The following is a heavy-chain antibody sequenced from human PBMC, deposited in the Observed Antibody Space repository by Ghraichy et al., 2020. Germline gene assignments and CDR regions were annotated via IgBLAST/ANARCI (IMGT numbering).Heavy chain of an antibody. CDR3: ARRRRVGTQGYYGMDV. D-gene: IGHD1-1*01. V-gene: IGHV3-21*01. J-gene: IGHJ6*02. CDR2: ISSSSSYI. Sequence: LTCAASGFTFSSYSMNWVRQAPGKGLEWVSSISSSSSYIYYADSVKGRFTISRDNAKNSLYLQMNSLRAEDTAVYYCARRRRVGTQGYYGMDVWGQGTTVTVSS. CDR1: GFTFSSYS.